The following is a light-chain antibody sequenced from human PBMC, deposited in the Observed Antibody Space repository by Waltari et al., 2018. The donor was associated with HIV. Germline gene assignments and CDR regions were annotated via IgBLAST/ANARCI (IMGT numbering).Light chain of an antibody. CDR2: DSS. V-gene: IGKV3-20*01. Sequence: EVVLTQSPGTLSLSPGERATLSCRASQSLSHSYLAWYQQKPGQAPRLLIYDSSSRATGIPDKFSGSGSGTDFTLTISKLEPEDFAVYYCQQYVSSPWTFGQGTKVEIK. CDR1: QSLSHSY. CDR3: QQYVSSPWT. J-gene: IGKJ1*01.